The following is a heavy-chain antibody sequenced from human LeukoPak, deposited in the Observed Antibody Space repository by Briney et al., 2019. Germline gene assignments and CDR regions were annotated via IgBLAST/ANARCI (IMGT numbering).Heavy chain of an antibody. CDR1: GYTFTGYY. D-gene: IGHD3-3*01. CDR3: ARVGTIFGVVEYYYGMDV. Sequence: ASVKVSCKASGYTFTGYYMRWVRQAPGQGLEWMGRINPNSGGTNYAQKFQGRVTMTRDTSISTAYMELSRLRSDDTAVYYCARVGTIFGVVEYYYGMDVWGQGTTVTVSS. CDR2: INPNSGGT. V-gene: IGHV1-2*06. J-gene: IGHJ6*02.